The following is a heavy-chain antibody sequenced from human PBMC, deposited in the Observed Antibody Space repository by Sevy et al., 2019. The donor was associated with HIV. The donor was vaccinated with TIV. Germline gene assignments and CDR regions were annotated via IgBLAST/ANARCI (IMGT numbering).Heavy chain of an antibody. CDR2: MNPNSGNT. V-gene: IGHV1-8*01. J-gene: IGHJ6*02. CDR3: AGHLPYDFWSGYYYYYYGMDV. Sequence: ASVKVSCKASGYTFTSYDINWVRQATGQGLEWMGWMNPNSGNTGYAQKFQGRVTMTRNTSIRTAYMELSSLRSEDTAVYYCAGHLPYDFWSGYYYYYYGMDVWGQWTTVTVSS. D-gene: IGHD3-3*01. CDR1: GYTFTSYD.